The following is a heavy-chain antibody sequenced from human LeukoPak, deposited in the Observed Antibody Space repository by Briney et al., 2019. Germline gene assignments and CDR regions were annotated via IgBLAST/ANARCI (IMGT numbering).Heavy chain of an antibody. D-gene: IGHD6-19*01. Sequence: PGGSLRLSCAASGFTFSNYAMHWVRQAPGKGLEYVSSISSDGGSTSYANSVKGRFTISRDNAKNSLYLEMNSLRDEDTAVYYCARSVIAVAGYDAFDIWGQGTVVTVSS. CDR3: ARSVIAVAGYDAFDI. CDR1: GFTFSNYA. CDR2: ISSDGGST. J-gene: IGHJ3*02. V-gene: IGHV3-64*01.